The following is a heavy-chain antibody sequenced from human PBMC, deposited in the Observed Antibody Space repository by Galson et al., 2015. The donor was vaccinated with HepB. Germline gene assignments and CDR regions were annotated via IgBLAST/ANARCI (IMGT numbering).Heavy chain of an antibody. CDR2: IDPSDSYT. D-gene: IGHD6-19*01. V-gene: IGHV5-10-1*01. CDR3: ARRHSSCWYDDAFDI. Sequence: QSGAEVKKPGESLRISCKGSGYSFTSYWISWVRQMPGKGLEWMGRIDPSDSYTNYSPSFQGHVTISADKSISTAYLQWSSLKASDTAMYYCARRHSSCWYDDAFDIWGQGTMVTVSS. CDR1: GYSFTSYW. J-gene: IGHJ3*02.